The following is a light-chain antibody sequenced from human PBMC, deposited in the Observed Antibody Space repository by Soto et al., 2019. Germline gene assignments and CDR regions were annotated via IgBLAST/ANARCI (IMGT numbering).Light chain of an antibody. CDR1: QSVRSN. J-gene: IGKJ4*01. V-gene: IGKV3-15*01. CDR3: QQYSKWPPLT. Sequence: EIVLTQSPATLSVSPGDRATLSCRASQSVRSNLAWYQQKAGQAPRLLIFDASTRTTNIPARFSGSGSGTAFALTISDMQSEDFAVYYCQQYSKWPPLTFGGANKVEIK. CDR2: DAS.